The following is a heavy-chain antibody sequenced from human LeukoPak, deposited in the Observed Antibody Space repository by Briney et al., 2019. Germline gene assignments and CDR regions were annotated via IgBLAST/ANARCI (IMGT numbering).Heavy chain of an antibody. D-gene: IGHD2-8*01. Sequence: GGSLRLSCAASGFTFSSYAMSWVRQAPGKGLEWVSAISGSGGSTYYADSVKGRFTISRDNAKNSLYLQMNSLRAEDTAVYYCARDFADCTNGVCYGAPFDYWGQGTLVTVSS. CDR1: GFTFSSYA. J-gene: IGHJ4*02. CDR2: ISGSGGST. V-gene: IGHV3-23*01. CDR3: ARDFADCTNGVCYGAPFDY.